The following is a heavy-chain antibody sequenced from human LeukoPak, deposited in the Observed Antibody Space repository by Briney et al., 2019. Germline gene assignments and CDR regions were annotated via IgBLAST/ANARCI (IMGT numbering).Heavy chain of an antibody. Sequence: SETLSLTCTVSGGSISSGGYYWSWIRQHPGKGLEWIGYIYYSGSTYYNPSLKSRVTISVDTSKNQFSLKLSSVTAADTAVYYCARDPFGIAAAGISLWGQGTLVTVSS. D-gene: IGHD6-13*01. V-gene: IGHV4-61*08. CDR3: ARDPFGIAAAGISL. CDR1: GGSISSGGYY. CDR2: IYYSGST. J-gene: IGHJ4*02.